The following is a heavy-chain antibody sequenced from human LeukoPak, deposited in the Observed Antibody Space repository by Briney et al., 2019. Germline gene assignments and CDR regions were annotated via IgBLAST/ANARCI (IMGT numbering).Heavy chain of an antibody. CDR1: GYTFTGYY. Sequence: ASVKVSCKASGYTFTGYYMHWVRQAPGQGLEWMGWINPNSGGTNYAQKFQGRVTMTRDTSISTAYMELSRLRSDDTAAYYCARAHVPAASDAFDIWGQGTMVTVSS. J-gene: IGHJ3*02. CDR2: INPNSGGT. V-gene: IGHV1-2*02. D-gene: IGHD2-2*01. CDR3: ARAHVPAASDAFDI.